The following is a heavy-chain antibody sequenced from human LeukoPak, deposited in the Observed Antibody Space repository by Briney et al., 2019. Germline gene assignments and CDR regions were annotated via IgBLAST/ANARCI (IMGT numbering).Heavy chain of an antibody. Sequence: QPGGSLRLSCAASGFTFSSYWMHWVRQAPGKGLVWVSRINSDGSSTSYADSVKGRFTISRDNAKNTLYLQMNSLRAEDTAVYYCARYSSSREYYFDYWGQGTLVTVSS. V-gene: IGHV3-74*01. J-gene: IGHJ4*02. CDR3: ARYSSSREYYFDY. CDR1: GFTFSSYW. D-gene: IGHD6-6*01. CDR2: INSDGSST.